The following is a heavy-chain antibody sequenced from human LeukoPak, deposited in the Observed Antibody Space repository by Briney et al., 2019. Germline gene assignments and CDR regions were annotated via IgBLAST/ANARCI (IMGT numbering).Heavy chain of an antibody. Sequence: GASVRVSCKASGGTFSSYAISWVRQAPGQGLEWMGGIIPIFGTANYAQEFQGRVTITTDESTSTAYMELSSLRSEDTAVYYCARGGAAVLTYYYYYMDVWGKGTTVTVSS. CDR1: GGTFSSYA. V-gene: IGHV1-69*05. CDR2: IIPIFGTA. D-gene: IGHD6-13*01. J-gene: IGHJ6*03. CDR3: ARGGAAVLTYYYYYMDV.